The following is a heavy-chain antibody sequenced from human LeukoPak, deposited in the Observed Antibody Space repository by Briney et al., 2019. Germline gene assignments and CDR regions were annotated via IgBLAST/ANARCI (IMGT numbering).Heavy chain of an antibody. V-gene: IGHV4-34*01. D-gene: IGHD3-22*01. CDR3: ARGITMIVT. Sequence: SETLSLTCAVYSGSFSGYYWSWIRQPPGKGLERIGEINHSGSTNYNPSLKSRVTISVDTSKNQFSLKLSSVTAADTAVYYCARGITMIVTWGQGTLVTVSS. J-gene: IGHJ5*02. CDR2: INHSGST. CDR1: SGSFSGYY.